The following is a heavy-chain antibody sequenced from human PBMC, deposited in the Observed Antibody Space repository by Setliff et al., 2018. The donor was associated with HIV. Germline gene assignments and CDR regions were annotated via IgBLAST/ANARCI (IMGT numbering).Heavy chain of an antibody. V-gene: IGHV1-18*01. CDR3: ARVPYRSAWFSGGHDAFDI. CDR2: ISGFNGNT. J-gene: IGHJ3*02. D-gene: IGHD6-19*01. Sequence: ASVKVSCKASGYSFARYGLSRVRQAPGQGLEWMGWISGFNGNTKYAQSFQDRVAMTTETATSTAYMEMRSLRSDDTAVYFCARVPYRSAWFSGGHDAFDIWGQGTMVTVS. CDR1: GYSFARYG.